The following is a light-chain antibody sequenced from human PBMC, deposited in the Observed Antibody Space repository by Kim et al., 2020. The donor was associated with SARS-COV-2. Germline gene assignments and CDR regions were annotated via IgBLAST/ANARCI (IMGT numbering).Light chain of an antibody. CDR1: QSVSSW. Sequence: ASGGDRVTITCRASQSVSSWLAWYQQKPGKAPKLLIYKASTLESGVPSRFSGSGSGTEFTLTISGLQPDDFAGYYCQQYNTYPLTFGGGTKVDIK. CDR3: QQYNTYPLT. J-gene: IGKJ4*01. CDR2: KAS. V-gene: IGKV1-5*03.